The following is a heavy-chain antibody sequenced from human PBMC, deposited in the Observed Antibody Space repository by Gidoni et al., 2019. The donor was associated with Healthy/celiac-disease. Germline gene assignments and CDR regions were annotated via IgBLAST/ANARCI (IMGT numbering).Heavy chain of an antibody. Sequence: QVQLVESGGGVVQPGRSLRLSCAASGFTFSSYGMHGVRQAPGKGLEWVAVIWYDGSNKYYADSVKGRFTISRDNSKNTLYLQMNSLRAEDTAVYYCARDSSSWDVDYWGQGTLVTVSS. CDR1: GFTFSSYG. CDR2: IWYDGSNK. J-gene: IGHJ4*02. D-gene: IGHD6-13*01. CDR3: ARDSSSWDVDY. V-gene: IGHV3-33*01.